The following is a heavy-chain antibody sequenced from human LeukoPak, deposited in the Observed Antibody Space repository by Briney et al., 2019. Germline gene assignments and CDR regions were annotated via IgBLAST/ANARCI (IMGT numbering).Heavy chain of an antibody. Sequence: GGSLRLSCAASGFTFSDYYMSWIRQAPGKGLEWLVNINQYGSESYSVDSVKGRFTISRDNTKNSLYLQMSSLRAEDTAVYYCARGAPSYYYDSSGKTDDAFDIWGQGTMVTVSS. J-gene: IGHJ3*02. CDR2: INQYGSES. V-gene: IGHV3-7*01. CDR3: ARGAPSYYYDSSGKTDDAFDI. CDR1: GFTFSDYY. D-gene: IGHD3-22*01.